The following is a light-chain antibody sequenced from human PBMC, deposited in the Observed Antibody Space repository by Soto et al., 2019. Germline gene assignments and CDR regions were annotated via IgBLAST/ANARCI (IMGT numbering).Light chain of an antibody. CDR2: AAY. V-gene: IGKV1-6*01. CDR1: QGIRSD. J-gene: IGKJ1*01. Sequence: AIQMTQSPSYLSASVGDRVTITCRASQGIRSDLGWYQQKPGKSPKLLIYAAYSLQSGVPSRFTGSGSGTDFTLTITSLQPEDFATYYCQQYNTYPWTFGQGTKVEIK. CDR3: QQYNTYPWT.